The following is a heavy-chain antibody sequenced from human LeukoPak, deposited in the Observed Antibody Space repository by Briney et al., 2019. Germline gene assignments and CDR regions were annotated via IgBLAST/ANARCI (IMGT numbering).Heavy chain of an antibody. V-gene: IGHV1-2*06. CDR2: INPNSGGT. CDR1: GYTFTGYY. Sequence: ASVKVSCKAFGYTFTGYYMHWVRQAPGQGLEWMGRINPNSGGTNYAQKFQGRVTMTRDTSISTAYMELSRLRSDDTAVYYCARTNYDILTGYSPHFDYWGQGTLVTVSS. D-gene: IGHD3-9*01. CDR3: ARTNYDILTGYSPHFDY. J-gene: IGHJ4*02.